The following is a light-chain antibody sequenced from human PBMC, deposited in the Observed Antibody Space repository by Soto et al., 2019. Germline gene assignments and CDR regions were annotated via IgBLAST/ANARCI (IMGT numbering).Light chain of an antibody. CDR3: QSYDSSLSGWV. CDR2: GNN. Sequence: QAVVTQPPSVSGAPGQKVTISCTRSSSNIGAAYDVHWYQHLPGTAPKLLIYGNNNRPSGVPDRFSGSKSGTSASLAITGLKAEDEADYYCQSYDSSLSGWVFGGGTKLTVL. J-gene: IGLJ3*02. V-gene: IGLV1-40*01. CDR1: SSNIGAAYD.